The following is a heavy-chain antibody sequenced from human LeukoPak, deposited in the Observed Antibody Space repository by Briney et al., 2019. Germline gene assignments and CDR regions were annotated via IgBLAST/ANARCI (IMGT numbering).Heavy chain of an antibody. D-gene: IGHD3-22*01. V-gene: IGHV4-39*01. J-gene: IGHJ5*02. CDR2: IHYSGST. Sequence: KASETLSLTCTVSGGSISSTNFYWGWIRQPPGKGLEWIGSIHYSGSTYYNPSLKSRVTISVDTSKNQFSLKLSSVTAADTAVYYCARYYYYDSSGYTLNWFDPWGQGTLVTVSS. CDR1: GGSISSTNFY. CDR3: ARYYYYDSSGYTLNWFDP.